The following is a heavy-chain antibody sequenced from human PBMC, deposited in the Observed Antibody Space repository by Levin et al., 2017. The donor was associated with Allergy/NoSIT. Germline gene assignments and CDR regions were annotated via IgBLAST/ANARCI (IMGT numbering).Heavy chain of an antibody. CDR2: FRDTRYT. D-gene: IGHD7-27*01. Sequence: GGSLRLSCAASGFTFGNYAMSWVRQAPGKGLEWVAGFRDTRYTNYADSVNGRFTISRDNYRNMFYLQLNSLRAEDTAVYYCASGGWGSTFDIWGQGTMVTVSS. J-gene: IGHJ3*02. V-gene: IGHV3-23*01. CDR3: ASGGWGSTFDI. CDR1: GFTFGNYA.